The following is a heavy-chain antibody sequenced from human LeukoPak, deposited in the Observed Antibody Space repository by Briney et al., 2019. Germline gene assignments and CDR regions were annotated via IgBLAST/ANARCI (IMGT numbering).Heavy chain of an antibody. J-gene: IGHJ4*02. Sequence: PGGSLRLSCAASGFTFSSYSMNWVRQAPGKGLEWVSSISSSSYIYYADSVKGRFTISRDNAKNSLYLQMNSLRAEDTAVYYCARDGGIRGYSYGHFDYWGQGTLVTVSS. CDR2: ISSSSYI. V-gene: IGHV3-21*01. CDR3: ARDGGIRGYSYGHFDY. CDR1: GFTFSSYS. D-gene: IGHD5-18*01.